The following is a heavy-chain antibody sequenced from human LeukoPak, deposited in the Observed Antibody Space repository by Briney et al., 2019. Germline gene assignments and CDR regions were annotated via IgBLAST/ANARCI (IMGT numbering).Heavy chain of an antibody. CDR3: ARGVAGYSSSWYSDWFDP. J-gene: IGHJ5*02. CDR2: IRYDGSNK. CDR1: GFTFSSYG. Sequence: GGSLRLSCAASGFTFSSYGMHWVRQAPGKGLEWVAFIRYDGSNKYYADSVKGRFTISRDNSKNTLYLQMNSLRAEDTAVYYCARGVAGYSSSWYSDWFDPWGQGTLVTVSS. D-gene: IGHD6-13*01. V-gene: IGHV3-30*02.